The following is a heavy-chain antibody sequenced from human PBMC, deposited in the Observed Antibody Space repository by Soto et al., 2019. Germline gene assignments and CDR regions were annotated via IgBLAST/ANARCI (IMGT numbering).Heavy chain of an antibody. J-gene: IGHJ6*02. V-gene: IGHV4-39*01. D-gene: IGHD1-20*01. CDR3: ARRGITPTHRGYYYYGMDV. CDR2: IYYSGST. Sequence: XATLSLTCTVSGGSISSSSYYWGWIRQPPGKGLEWIGSIYYSGSTYYNPSLKSRVTISVDTSKNQFSLKLSSVTAADTAVYYCARRGITPTHRGYYYYGMDVCGQGTTVTVSS. CDR1: GGSISSSSYY.